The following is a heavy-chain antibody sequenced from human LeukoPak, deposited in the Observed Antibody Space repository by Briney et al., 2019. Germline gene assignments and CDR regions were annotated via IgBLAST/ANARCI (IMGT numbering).Heavy chain of an antibody. D-gene: IGHD3-3*01. CDR3: ARQAYYDFWSGYDNYDAFDI. V-gene: IGHV3-48*04. CDR2: ISSTGGTI. J-gene: IGHJ3*02. CDR1: GFTFSSNS. Sequence: GGSLRLSCAASGFTFSSNSMNWVRQAPGKGLEWVSYISSTGGTIYYADSMKGRFTISRDNAKNSLYLQMNSLRAEDTAVYYCARQAYYDFWSGYDNYDAFDIWGQGTMVTVSS.